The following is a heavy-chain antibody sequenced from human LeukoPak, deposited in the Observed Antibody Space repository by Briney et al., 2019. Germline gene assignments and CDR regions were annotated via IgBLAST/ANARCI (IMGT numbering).Heavy chain of an antibody. J-gene: IGHJ4*02. CDR2: IIPIFGTA. Sequence: SVKVSCKASGGTFSSYAISWVRQAPGQGLEWMGGIIPIFGTANYAQKFQGRVTITADESTSTAYMELSSLRSEDTAVYYCARDNYYDSSGYYYGWFNYFDYWGQGTLVTVSS. CDR3: ARDNYYDSSGYYYGWFNYFDY. V-gene: IGHV1-69*13. D-gene: IGHD3-22*01. CDR1: GGTFSSYA.